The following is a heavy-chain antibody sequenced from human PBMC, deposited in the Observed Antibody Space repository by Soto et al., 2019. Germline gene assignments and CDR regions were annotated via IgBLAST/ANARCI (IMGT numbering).Heavy chain of an antibody. D-gene: IGHD2-21*02. V-gene: IGHV1-69*13. CDR2: IIPIFGTA. J-gene: IGHJ3*02. CDR1: GGTFSSYA. CDR3: ARGLAYCGGDCYSNI. Sequence: ASVKVSCKASGGTFSSYAISWVLQAPGQGLEWMGGIIPIFGTANYAQKFQGRVTITADESTSTAYMELSSLRSEDTAVYYCARGLAYCGGDCYSNIWGQGTMVTVS.